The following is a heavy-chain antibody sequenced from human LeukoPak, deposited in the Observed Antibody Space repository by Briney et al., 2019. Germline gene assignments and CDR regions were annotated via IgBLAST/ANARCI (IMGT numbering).Heavy chain of an antibody. D-gene: IGHD2-21*02. V-gene: IGHV3-33*01. J-gene: IGHJ4*02. CDR3: ARDTGGLVGTGSDY. Sequence: GGSLRLSCAASGFTFSSYGMHWVRQAPGKGLEWVAVIWYDGSNKYYADSVKGRFTISRDNSKNTLYLQMNSLRAEDTAVYYWARDTGGLVGTGSDYWGQGPLVTVSS. CDR1: GFTFSSYG. CDR2: IWYDGSNK.